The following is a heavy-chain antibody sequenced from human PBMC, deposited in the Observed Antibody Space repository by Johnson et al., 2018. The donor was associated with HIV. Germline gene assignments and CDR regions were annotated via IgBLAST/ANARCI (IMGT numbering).Heavy chain of an antibody. CDR2: ISSSGTPV. D-gene: IGHD3-16*01. Sequence: QVQLVESGGGLVKPGGSLRLSCAASGFTFRDYDMSWNRQAPGKGLEWLSYISSSGTPVYYADSVKGRFSISRDNAKHSLSLHMNSLRANDTAVYYWARDRGYGDAFDIWGQGTMVTVSS. V-gene: IGHV3-11*04. CDR3: ARDRGYGDAFDI. J-gene: IGHJ3*02. CDR1: GFTFRDYD.